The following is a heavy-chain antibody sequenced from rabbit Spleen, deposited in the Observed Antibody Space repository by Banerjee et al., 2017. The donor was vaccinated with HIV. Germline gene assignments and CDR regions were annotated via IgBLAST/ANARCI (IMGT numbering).Heavy chain of an antibody. Sequence: QEQLVESGGGLVQPGGSLTLSCKASEFSLSSYVMLWVRQAPGKGLEWIGCIWSGGSAYYASWVNGRFTVSKTSSTTVTLEMTSLTAADTATYFCARGSAAMTMVITGYYLNLWGPGTLVTVS. CDR1: EFSLSSYV. J-gene: IGHJ4*01. D-gene: IGHD2-1*01. V-gene: IGHV1S39*01. CDR3: ARGSAAMTMVITGYYLNL. CDR2: IWSGGSA.